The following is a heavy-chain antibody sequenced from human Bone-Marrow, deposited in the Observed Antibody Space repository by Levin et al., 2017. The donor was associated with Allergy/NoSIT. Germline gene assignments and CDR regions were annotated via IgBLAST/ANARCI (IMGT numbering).Heavy chain of an antibody. CDR2: IWYDGSNE. V-gene: IGHV3-33*01. J-gene: IGHJ6*02. D-gene: IGHD1-26*01. Sequence: GESLKISCAASGFTFSNYAMHWVRQAPGKGLEWVAVIWYDGSNEYYAASVRGRFTISRDNSKNTLFLQMNSLRAEDAAVYYCTRGGSYQDTSYYYNGMDVWGQGTTVTVS. CDR3: TRGGSYQDTSYYYNGMDV. CDR1: GFTFSNYA.